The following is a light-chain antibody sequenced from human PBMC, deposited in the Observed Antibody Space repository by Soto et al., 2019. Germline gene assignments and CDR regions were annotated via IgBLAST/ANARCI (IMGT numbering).Light chain of an antibody. CDR3: QQYNTWPQS. Sequence: EIVMTQSPVTLSVSPGERATLACRASESVASNLAWYQQKPGQTPRLLIFGASTRATGSPARFSGSGSGTDFTLTITSLQSEDFAVYYCQQYNTWPQSFGPGTKLDV. CDR1: ESVASN. V-gene: IGKV3-15*01. J-gene: IGKJ3*01. CDR2: GAS.